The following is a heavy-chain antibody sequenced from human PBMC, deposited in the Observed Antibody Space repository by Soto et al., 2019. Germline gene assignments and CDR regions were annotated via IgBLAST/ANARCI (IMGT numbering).Heavy chain of an antibody. CDR3: ARDSGYSSGWYESIAY. Sequence: GGSLRLSCAASGFTFSSYWMSWVRQAPGKGLEWVANIKQDGSEKYYVDSVKGRFTISRDNAKNSLYLQMNSLRAEDTAVYYCARDSGYSSGWYESIAYWGQGTLVTVSS. D-gene: IGHD6-19*01. V-gene: IGHV3-7*05. CDR1: GFTFSSYW. CDR2: IKQDGSEK. J-gene: IGHJ4*02.